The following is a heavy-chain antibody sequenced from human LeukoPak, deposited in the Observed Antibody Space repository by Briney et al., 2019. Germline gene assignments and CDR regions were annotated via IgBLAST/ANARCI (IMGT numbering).Heavy chain of an antibody. CDR2: IWAAGNDD. CDR3: VGDPPNSGYAFQV. Sequence: LSLTCTVSGGSISSGGYYWSWIRQHPGKGLEWVAFIWAAGNDDFYADSVKGRFTISRDNSKNMVYLQMNSLRAEDTALYYCVGDPPNSGYAFQVWGHGTVVTVSS. V-gene: IGHV3-33*08. J-gene: IGHJ3*01. CDR1: GGSISSGGYY. D-gene: IGHD3-22*01.